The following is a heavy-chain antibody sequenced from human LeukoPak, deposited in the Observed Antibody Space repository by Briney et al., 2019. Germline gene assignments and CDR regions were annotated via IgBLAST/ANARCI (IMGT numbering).Heavy chain of an antibody. V-gene: IGHV3-48*04. D-gene: IGHD3-10*01. CDR1: AFTFSSYS. J-gene: IGHJ3*02. Sequence: GGSRRLSCAASAFTFSSYSMNWVRHAQGKGLEWVSYISSSSRTIYYAGSVDGGFSISRDNAKNSQYLQINRLRADYTAVYYCARDQGGYHYGSGSYYKGAFDIWGQGTMVTVSS. CDR3: ARDQGGYHYGSGSYYKGAFDI. CDR2: ISSSSRTI.